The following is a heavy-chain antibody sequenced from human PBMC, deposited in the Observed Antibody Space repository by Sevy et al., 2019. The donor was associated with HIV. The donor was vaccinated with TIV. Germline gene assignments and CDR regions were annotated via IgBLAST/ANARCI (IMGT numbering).Heavy chain of an antibody. J-gene: IGHJ6*03. Sequence: GGSLRLSCVASGFTFSGYYMTWVRQAPGKGLEWVANIKEDGSEKKYVDSVKGRFTISRDNAKNSLYLQMNSLRAEDTAVYYCARERLPKTGTTAGYYYYMDVWGKGTTVTVSS. CDR3: ARERLPKTGTTAGYYYYMDV. CDR1: GFTFSGYY. CDR2: IKEDGSEK. D-gene: IGHD1-7*01. V-gene: IGHV3-7*03.